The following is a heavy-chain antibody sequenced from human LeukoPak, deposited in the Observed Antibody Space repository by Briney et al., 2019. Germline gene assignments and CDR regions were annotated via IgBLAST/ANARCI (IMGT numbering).Heavy chain of an antibody. CDR3: ARAGGYCSGGSCYGPEYYFDY. J-gene: IGHJ4*02. V-gene: IGHV3-48*03. Sequence: GGSLRLSCAASGFTFSSYEMNWVRQAPGKGLEWVSYISSSGSTIYYADSVKGRFTISRDNAKNSLYLRMNSLRAEDTAVYYCARAGGYCSGGSCYGPEYYFDYWGQGTLVTVSS. CDR2: ISSSGSTI. CDR1: GFTFSSYE. D-gene: IGHD2-15*01.